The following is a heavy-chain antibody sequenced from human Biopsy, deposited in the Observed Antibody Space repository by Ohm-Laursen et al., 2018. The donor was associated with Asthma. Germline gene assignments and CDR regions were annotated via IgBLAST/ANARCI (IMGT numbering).Heavy chain of an antibody. D-gene: IGHD6-19*01. J-gene: IGHJ6*02. CDR1: GGTFSNFA. Sequence: SSVKVSCKAPGGTFSNFAISWVRQAPGQGLEWLGGIITVFGTTNFAQKFQGRVTITADESTSTAYMGVTSLRSEDTAIYYCARCQVGYSSGWSLLLKKIYYSGMDVWGQGTAVTVSS. CDR3: ARCQVGYSSGWSLLLKKIYYSGMDV. V-gene: IGHV1-69*01. CDR2: IITVFGTT.